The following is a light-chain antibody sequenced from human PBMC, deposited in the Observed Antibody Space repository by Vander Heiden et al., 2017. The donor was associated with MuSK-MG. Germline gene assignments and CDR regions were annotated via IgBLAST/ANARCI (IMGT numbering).Light chain of an antibody. V-gene: IGLV3-1*01. J-gene: IGLJ2*01. CDR3: TEWDSRTAV. Sequence: SYELTQPPSVSVSPGQTASITCSGDKLGDKYACWYQQKPGQSPVLVIYQDSKRPSGIPERFSGSNSANTVTMTSSGTQAMDDSYYYCTEWDSRTAVFGGGTKLTVL. CDR2: QDS. CDR1: KLGDKY.